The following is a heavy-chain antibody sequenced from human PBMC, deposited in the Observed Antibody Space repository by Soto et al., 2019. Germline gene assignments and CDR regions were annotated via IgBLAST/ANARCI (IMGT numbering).Heavy chain of an antibody. CDR2: INHSGST. V-gene: IGHV4-34*01. CDR3: ARGTDHYDILTGSLYYCGMDV. Sequence: PSETLSLTCAVYGGSFSGYYWSWIRQPPGKGLEWIGEINHSGSTNYNPSLKSRVTISVDTSKNQFSLKLSSVTAADTAVYYCARGTDHYDILTGSLYYCGMDVWGQGTTVT. CDR1: GGSFSGYY. D-gene: IGHD3-9*01. J-gene: IGHJ6*02.